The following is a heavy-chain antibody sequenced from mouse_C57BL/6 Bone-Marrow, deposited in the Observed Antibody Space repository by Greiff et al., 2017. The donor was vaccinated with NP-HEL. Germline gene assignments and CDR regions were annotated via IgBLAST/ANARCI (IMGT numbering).Heavy chain of an antibody. J-gene: IGHJ4*01. D-gene: IGHD1-1*01. CDR1: GYTFTDYY. CDR2: INPYNGGT. CDR3: ADDYGLFPGAMDY. V-gene: IGHV1-19*01. Sequence: EVQLQQSGPVLVKPGASVKMSCKASGYTFTDYYMNWVKQSHGKSLEWIGVINPYNGGTSYNQKFKGKATLTVDKSSSTAYMELNSLTSEDSAVYYCADDYGLFPGAMDYWGQGASVTVSS.